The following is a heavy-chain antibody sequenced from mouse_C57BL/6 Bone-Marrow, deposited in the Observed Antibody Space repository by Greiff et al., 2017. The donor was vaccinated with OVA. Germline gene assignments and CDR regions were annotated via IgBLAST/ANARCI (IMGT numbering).Heavy chain of an antibody. J-gene: IGHJ3*01. CDR3: ARHETGTLAWFAY. Sequence: EVMLVESGGGLVQPGGSLKLSCAASGFTFSDYGMAWVRQAPRKGPEWVAFISNLAYSIYYADTVTGRFTISRENAKNTLYLEMSSLRSEDTAMYYCARHETGTLAWFAYWGQGTLVTVSA. V-gene: IGHV5-15*04. D-gene: IGHD4-1*01. CDR1: GFTFSDYG. CDR2: ISNLAYSI.